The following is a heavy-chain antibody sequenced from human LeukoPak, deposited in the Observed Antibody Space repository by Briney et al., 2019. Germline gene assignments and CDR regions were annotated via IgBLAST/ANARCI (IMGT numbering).Heavy chain of an antibody. D-gene: IGHD6-6*01. J-gene: IGHJ5*02. V-gene: IGHV3-30*02. Sequence: GGSLRLSCAASGFTFSSYGMHWVRQAPGKGLEWVAFIRYDGSNKYYADSVKGRFTISRDNSKNTLYLQMNSLRAEDTAVYYCARERAARPRLGFDPWGQGTLVTVSS. CDR1: GFTFSSYG. CDR3: ARERAARPRLGFDP. CDR2: IRYDGSNK.